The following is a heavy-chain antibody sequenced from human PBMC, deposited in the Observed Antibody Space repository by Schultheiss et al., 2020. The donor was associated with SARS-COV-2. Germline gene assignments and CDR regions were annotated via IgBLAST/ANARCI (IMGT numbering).Heavy chain of an antibody. CDR2: IYHSGST. V-gene: IGHV4-38-2*01. D-gene: IGHD6-13*01. Sequence: SETLSLTCAVSGYSISSGYYWGWIRQPPGKGLEWIGSIYHSGSTYYNPSLKSRVTISVDTSKNQFSLKLSSVTAADTAVYYCARGRYSSSWYGPRYYFDYWGQGTLVTVSS. J-gene: IGHJ4*02. CDR1: GYSISSGYY. CDR3: ARGRYSSSWYGPRYYFDY.